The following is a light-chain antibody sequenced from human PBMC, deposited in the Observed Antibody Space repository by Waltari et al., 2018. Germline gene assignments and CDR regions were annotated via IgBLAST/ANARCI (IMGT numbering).Light chain of an antibody. V-gene: IGLV2-14*01. CDR1: HTDVGAYGY. Sequence: QSALTQPASVSGSPGQSLTISCTGSHTDVGAYGYVSWYQHHPGKAPKLIIYEVTNRPSGISNRFSASKSDDTASLTISGLQAEDEATYYCSSCSYAPTTTVIFGGGTKVTVL. J-gene: IGLJ2*01. CDR3: SSCSYAPTTTVI. CDR2: EVT.